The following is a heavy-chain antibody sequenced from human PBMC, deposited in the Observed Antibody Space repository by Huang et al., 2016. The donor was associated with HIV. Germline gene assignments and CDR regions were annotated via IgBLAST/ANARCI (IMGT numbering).Heavy chain of an antibody. Sequence: QVQLQESGPGLVKPSETLSLTCTVSGGSISGHYWSWIRQPPGKGLEWIGSIYYSGSSRCNPSLKGRGTRAVDTAKEKVALKLSSVTAAETAVYYCAREDYDSLTGYWAFDIWGQGTMVTVSS. CDR3: AREDYDSLTGYWAFDI. D-gene: IGHD3-9*01. CDR1: GGSISGHY. CDR2: IYYSGSS. V-gene: IGHV4-59*11. J-gene: IGHJ3*02.